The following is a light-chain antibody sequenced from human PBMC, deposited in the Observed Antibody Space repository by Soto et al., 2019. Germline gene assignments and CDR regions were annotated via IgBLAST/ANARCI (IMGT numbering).Light chain of an antibody. CDR2: GAS. Sequence: EIVMTQSPATLSVSPGERATLSCRASQSVSSNVAWYKQKPCQAPMRLIHGASTRATGIPATFSGNGSGTELTLTISRRQTEDFAVYYCQQYSDLPGTFGQGTRVEIK. CDR1: QSVSSN. CDR3: QQYSDLPGT. V-gene: IGKV3-15*01. J-gene: IGKJ1*01.